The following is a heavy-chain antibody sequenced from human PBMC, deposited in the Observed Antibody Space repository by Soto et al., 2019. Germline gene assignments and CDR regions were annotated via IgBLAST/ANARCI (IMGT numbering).Heavy chain of an antibody. CDR2: IWYDGSNK. V-gene: IGHV3-33*01. CDR3: ARDLLELGYYYGMDV. Sequence: VAVIWYDGSNKYYADSVKGRFTISRDNSKNTLYLQMNSLRAEDTAVYYCARDLLELGYYYGMDVWGQGTTVTVSS. D-gene: IGHD1-7*01. J-gene: IGHJ6*02.